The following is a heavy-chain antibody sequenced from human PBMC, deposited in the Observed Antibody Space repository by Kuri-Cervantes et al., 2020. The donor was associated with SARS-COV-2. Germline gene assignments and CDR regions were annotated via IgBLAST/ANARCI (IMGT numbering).Heavy chain of an antibody. CDR1: GFNFNLYG. CDR2: ISRSGSSL. CDR3: ARDGEPDSWSGIRNWFDP. V-gene: IGHV3-48*01. D-gene: IGHD3-3*01. J-gene: IGHJ5*02. Sequence: GGSLRLSCVVSGFNFNLYGMNWVRQAPGKGPEWISYISRSGSSLYYADSVKGRFTISRDNANNSLYLQMNRLRGEDTAVYYCARDGEPDSWSGIRNWFDPWGQGTLVTVSS.